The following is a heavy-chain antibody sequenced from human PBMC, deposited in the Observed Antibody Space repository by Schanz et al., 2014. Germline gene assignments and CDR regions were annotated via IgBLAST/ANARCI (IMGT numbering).Heavy chain of an antibody. CDR3: AKGRFGELSAFDI. J-gene: IGHJ3*02. V-gene: IGHV3-23*01. CDR2: ISGSGGST. Sequence: ESGGGVVQPGRSLRLSCAASGFTFRGYAMSWVRQAPGRGLEWVSAISGSGGSTYYADSVKGRFTISRDNSKNTLYLQMNSLRAEDTAVYYCAKGRFGELSAFDIWGQGTMVTVSS. D-gene: IGHD3-10*01. CDR1: GFTFRGYA.